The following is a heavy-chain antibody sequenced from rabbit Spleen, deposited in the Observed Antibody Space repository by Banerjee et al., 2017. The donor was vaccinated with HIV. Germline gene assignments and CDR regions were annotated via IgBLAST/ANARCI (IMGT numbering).Heavy chain of an antibody. CDR2: IYTGNGKN. J-gene: IGHJ4*01. D-gene: IGHD2-1*01. V-gene: IGHV1S45*01. CDR1: GFSFSSSYD. Sequence: QEQLVESGGGLVKPGASLTLICTASGFSFSSSYDMCWVRQAPGKGLEWVGCIYTGNGKNYYASWAKGRFTISKTSSTTVTLQMTSLTAADTATYFCARGSAAMTMVITGFFFNLWGPGTLVTVS. CDR3: ARGSAAMTMVITGFFFNL.